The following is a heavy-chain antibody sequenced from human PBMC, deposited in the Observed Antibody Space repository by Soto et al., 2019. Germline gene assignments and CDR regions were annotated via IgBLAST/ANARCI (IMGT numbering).Heavy chain of an antibody. CDR3: ARVLSVDCGGDCYPMGYYYYGMDV. D-gene: IGHD2-21*02. CDR1: GFTFSSYW. Sequence: GGSLRLSCAASGFTFSSYWMSWVRQAPGKGLEWVANIKQDGSEKYYVDSVKGRFTISRDNAETSLYLQMNSLRAEDTAVYYCARVLSVDCGGDCYPMGYYYYGMDVWGPGTTVTVSS. J-gene: IGHJ6*02. CDR2: IKQDGSEK. V-gene: IGHV3-7*03.